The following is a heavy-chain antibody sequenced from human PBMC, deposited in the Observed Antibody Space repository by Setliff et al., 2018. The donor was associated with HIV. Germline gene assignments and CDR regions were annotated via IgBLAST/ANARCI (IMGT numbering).Heavy chain of an antibody. CDR2: VYYSGTT. CDR3: ANFPTVFGVVSPSYS. J-gene: IGHJ5*02. V-gene: IGHV4-59*08. D-gene: IGHD3-3*01. Sequence: KPSETLSLTCSVSGRSITSSYWSWVRQSPERGLEWTGYVYYSGTTNYNPSLKSRVSLSIDTSKNQFSLKLTSLTAADTAVYYCANFPTVFGVVSPSYSWGQGIQVTVSS. CDR1: GRSITSSY.